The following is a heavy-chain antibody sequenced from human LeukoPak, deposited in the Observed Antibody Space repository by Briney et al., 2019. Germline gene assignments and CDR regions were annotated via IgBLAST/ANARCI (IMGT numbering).Heavy chain of an antibody. V-gene: IGHV3-21*01. Sequence: GGSLRLSCAASGFTFSSYSMNWVRQAPGKGLEWVSSISSSSSYIYYADSVKGRFTISRDNAKNSLYLQMNSLRAEDTAVYYCARDRYSSSSDFDYWGQGTLVTVSS. CDR2: ISSSSSYI. CDR1: GFTFSSYS. CDR3: ARDRYSSSSDFDY. D-gene: IGHD6-6*01. J-gene: IGHJ4*02.